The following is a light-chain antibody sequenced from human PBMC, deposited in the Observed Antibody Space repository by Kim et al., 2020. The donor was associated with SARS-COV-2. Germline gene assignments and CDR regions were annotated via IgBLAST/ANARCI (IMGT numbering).Light chain of an antibody. CDR3: QKYCHSALT. CDR1: QSVSSN. J-gene: IGKJ4*02. V-gene: IGKV3-15*01. CDR2: GAS. Sequence: EIVMTQSPATLSVSPGERATLSCRASQSVSSNLAWYQQKPGQAPRLLIYGASTRATGIPGRFSGSGSGTEFTLTISSLQSVDFAVYYYQKYCHSALTFGGGTKVDIK.